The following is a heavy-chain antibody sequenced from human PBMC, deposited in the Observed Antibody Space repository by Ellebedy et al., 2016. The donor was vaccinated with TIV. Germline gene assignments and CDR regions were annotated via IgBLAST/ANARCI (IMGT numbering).Heavy chain of an antibody. J-gene: IGHJ5*02. V-gene: IGHV4-31*11. CDR3: ARLTDRVYGFDP. CDR1: GGSFSGYY. Sequence: SETLSLXXAAYGGSFSGYYWSWIRQHPGKGLEWIGYIYYSGSTYYNPSLKSRVTISVDTSKNQFSLKLSSVTAADTAVYYCARLTDRVYGFDPWGQGTLVTVSS. D-gene: IGHD1-14*01. CDR2: IYYSGST.